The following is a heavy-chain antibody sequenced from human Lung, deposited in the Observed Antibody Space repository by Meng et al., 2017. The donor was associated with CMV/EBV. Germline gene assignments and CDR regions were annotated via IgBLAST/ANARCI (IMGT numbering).Heavy chain of an antibody. J-gene: IGHJ6*02. Sequence: SXAASGFTFSNAWMTWVRQAPGKGLQWVSVIYSGDDSTYYADSVKGRFTISRDNSKNMLYLQMNSLRAEDSAVYFCAKGKWGGYYYYYGMDVWGRGXTVTVSS. V-gene: IGHV3-23*03. D-gene: IGHD1-26*01. CDR2: IYSGDDST. CDR3: AKGKWGGYYYYYGMDV. CDR1: GFTFSNAW.